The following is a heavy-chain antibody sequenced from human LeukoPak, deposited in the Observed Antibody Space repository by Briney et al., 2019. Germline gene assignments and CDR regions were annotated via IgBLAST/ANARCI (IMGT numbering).Heavy chain of an antibody. D-gene: IGHD2-15*01. CDR3: ARAGYCSGGSCWDY. Sequence: GGSLRLSCAASGFTFSSYSMNWVRQAPGKGLEWVSSISSSRSYIYYADSVKGRFTISRDNAKNSLYLQMNSLRAEDTAVYYCARAGYCSGGSCWDYWGQGTLVTVSS. CDR2: ISSSRSYI. V-gene: IGHV3-21*01. CDR1: GFTFSSYS. J-gene: IGHJ4*02.